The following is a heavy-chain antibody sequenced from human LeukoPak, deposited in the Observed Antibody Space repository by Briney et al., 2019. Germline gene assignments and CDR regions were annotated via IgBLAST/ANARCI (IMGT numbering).Heavy chain of an antibody. J-gene: IGHJ1*01. Sequence: TGRSLRLSCAASGFTFSSYGMHWVRQAPGKGLEWVAVISYDGSNKYYADSVKGRFTISRDNSKNTLYLQMNSLRAEDTAVYYCAKDQGDYGVSFQHWGQGTLVTVSS. D-gene: IGHD4-17*01. CDR1: GFTFSSYG. CDR3: AKDQGDYGVSFQH. V-gene: IGHV3-30*18. CDR2: ISYDGSNK.